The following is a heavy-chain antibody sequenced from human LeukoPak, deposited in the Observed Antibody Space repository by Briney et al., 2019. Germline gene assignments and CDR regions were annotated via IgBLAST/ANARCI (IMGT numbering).Heavy chain of an antibody. J-gene: IGHJ4*02. V-gene: IGHV4-34*10. CDR3: ARIRRGHSGSVCYNH. Sequence: PSETLSLTCGVFGVSINDYYWSWIRQSPGKGLEWIGEISHTEGTRYNPSLESRVTMSVGTSENQLSLKLIFVTAADTAVYHCARIRRGHSGSVCYNHWGLGTLVTVSS. D-gene: IGHD3-9*01. CDR1: GVSINDYY. CDR2: ISHTEGT.